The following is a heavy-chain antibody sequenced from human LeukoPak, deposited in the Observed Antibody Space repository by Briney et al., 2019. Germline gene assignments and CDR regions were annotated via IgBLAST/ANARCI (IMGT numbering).Heavy chain of an antibody. CDR1: GGSISSGDYY. D-gene: IGHD6-13*01. CDR2: IYYSGST. V-gene: IGHV4-30-4*08. CDR3: ARLAAAGIGDY. J-gene: IGHJ4*02. Sequence: SETLSLTCTVSGGSISSGDYYWSWIRQPPGKGLEWIGYIYYSGSTYYNPSLKSRVTISVDTSKNQFSLKLSSVTAADTAVYYCARLAAAGIGDYWGQGTLVTVSS.